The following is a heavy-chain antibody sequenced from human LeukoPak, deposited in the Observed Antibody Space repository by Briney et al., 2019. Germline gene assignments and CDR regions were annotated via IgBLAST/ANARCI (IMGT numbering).Heavy chain of an antibody. V-gene: IGHV4-34*01. J-gene: IGHJ5*02. Sequence: PSETLSLTCAVYGGSFSGYYWCWIRQPPGKGLEWIGEINHSGSTNYNPSLKSRVTISVDTSKNQFSLKLSSVTAADTAVYYCARGGYDFWSGYYTGRFWFDPWGQGTLVTVSS. CDR1: GGSFSGYY. CDR3: ARGGYDFWSGYYTGRFWFDP. CDR2: INHSGST. D-gene: IGHD3-3*01.